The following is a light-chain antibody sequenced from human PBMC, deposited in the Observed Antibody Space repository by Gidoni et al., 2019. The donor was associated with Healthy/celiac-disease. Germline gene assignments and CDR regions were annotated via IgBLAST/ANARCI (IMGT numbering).Light chain of an antibody. CDR2: GAS. CDR1: QSVSSN. J-gene: IGKJ4*01. Sequence: ELVMSQLPATLSVSPGERATLTCRASQSVSSNLSWYQQKPGQAPRLLIYGASTRATGIPSRFSGSGSGTEFTLTISSLQSEDFAIYYCQQYNNWPPLTFGGGTKVEIK. V-gene: IGKV3D-15*01. CDR3: QQYNNWPPLT.